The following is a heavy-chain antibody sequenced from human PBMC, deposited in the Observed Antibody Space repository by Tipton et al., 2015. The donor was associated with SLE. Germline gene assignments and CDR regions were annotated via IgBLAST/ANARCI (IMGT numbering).Heavy chain of an antibody. V-gene: IGHV3-30*02. D-gene: IGHD6-19*01. J-gene: IGHJ5*02. CDR3: ARGSSSGWYPGRFS. Sequence: SLRLSCAASGFTFSSYGMHWVRQAPGKGLEWVAFIRYDGSNKYYADSVKGRFTISRDNSKNTLYLQMNSLRAEDTAVYYCARGSSSGWYPGRFSWGQGNLVTVSS. CDR1: GFTFSSYG. CDR2: IRYDGSNK.